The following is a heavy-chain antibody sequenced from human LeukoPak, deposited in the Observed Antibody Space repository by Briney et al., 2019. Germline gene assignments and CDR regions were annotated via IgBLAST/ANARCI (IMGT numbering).Heavy chain of an antibody. J-gene: IGHJ4*02. CDR1: GYTFTGYY. D-gene: IGHD6-13*01. CDR2: INPNSGGT. Sequence: ASVKVSCQASGYTFTGYYMDWVRQAPGQGLEWMGWINPNSGGTNYAQKFQGRVTMTRDTSISTAYMELSRLRSDDTAVYYCARVVAAAAPAPYWGQGTLVTVSS. CDR3: ARVVAAAAPAPY. V-gene: IGHV1-2*02.